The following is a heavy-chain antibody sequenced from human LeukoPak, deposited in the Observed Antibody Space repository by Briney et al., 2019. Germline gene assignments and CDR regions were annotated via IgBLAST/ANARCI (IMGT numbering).Heavy chain of an antibody. CDR2: ISSNGGST. V-gene: IGHV3-64*01. Sequence: PGGSLRLSCAASGFTFSSYAMHWVRQAPGKGLEYVSAISSNGGSTYYANSVKGRFTISRDNSKNTLYLQMGSLRAEDMAVCYCARENYDFWSGYPSGYFDYWGQGTLVTVSS. CDR3: ARENYDFWSGYPSGYFDY. J-gene: IGHJ4*02. CDR1: GFTFSSYA. D-gene: IGHD3-3*01.